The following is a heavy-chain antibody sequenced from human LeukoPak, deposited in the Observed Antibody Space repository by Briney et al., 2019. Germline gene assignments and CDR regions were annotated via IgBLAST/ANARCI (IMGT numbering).Heavy chain of an antibody. J-gene: IGHJ4*02. V-gene: IGHV3-64D*09. CDR1: GFIFSDYT. CDR3: VKDQWVDY. D-gene: IGHD1-26*01. Sequence: GGSLRLSCSASGFIFSDYTMHWVRQAPGKGLEYVSSVGRNGGATYYADSVKGRFTISRDNFKSTVYLQMSSLRDEDTAVYYCVKDQWVDYWGQGTLVTVSS. CDR2: VGRNGGAT.